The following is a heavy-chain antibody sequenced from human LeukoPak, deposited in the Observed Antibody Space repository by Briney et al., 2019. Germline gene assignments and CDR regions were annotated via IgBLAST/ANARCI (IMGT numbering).Heavy chain of an antibody. V-gene: IGHV3-7*03. Sequence: SGGSLRLSCTASGFTFSNYWMTWVRQAPGKGLEWVASIKQDGSEKQYVGSVRGRFTISRDNAKNSLYLQMNSLRAEDTAVYYCARSGNYFWSGKNHCFDYWGQGTLVTVSS. CDR3: ARSGNYFWSGKNHCFDY. J-gene: IGHJ4*02. CDR2: IKQDGSEK. D-gene: IGHD3-3*01. CDR1: GFTFSNYW.